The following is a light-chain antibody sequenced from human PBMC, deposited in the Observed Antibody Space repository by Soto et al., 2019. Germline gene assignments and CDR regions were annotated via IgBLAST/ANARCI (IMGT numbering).Light chain of an antibody. J-gene: IGLJ2*01. CDR3: SAYTTTRSLV. V-gene: IGLV2-14*01. CDR2: EVS. Sequence: QSVLTQPASVSGSPGQSITISCTGTNSDVGAYNYVSWYQQHPGKAPKLLIYEVSHRPSGVSYRFSGSKSGNTASLTISGLQAEDEADFYCSAYTTTRSLVFGGGTKLTVL. CDR1: NSDVGAYNY.